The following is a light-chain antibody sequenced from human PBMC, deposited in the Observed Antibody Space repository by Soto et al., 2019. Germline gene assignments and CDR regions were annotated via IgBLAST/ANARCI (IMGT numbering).Light chain of an antibody. J-gene: IGKJ1*01. CDR2: DAS. CDR1: QSVSSY. Sequence: IVLTQSPATLSLSPAERATLSCRASQSVSSYLAWYQQKPGQAPRLLIYDASNRATGIPDSISGSGSGTDFTLTITRLEPEDLAVYYCQQYGSPPWTFGQGTKVDIK. CDR3: QQYGSPPWT. V-gene: IGKV3-20*01.